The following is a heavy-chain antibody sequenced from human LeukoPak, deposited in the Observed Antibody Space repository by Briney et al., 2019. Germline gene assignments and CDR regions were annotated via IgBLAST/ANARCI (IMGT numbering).Heavy chain of an antibody. V-gene: IGHV3-21*04. CDR2: ISSSSSYI. CDR1: GFTFSSYS. CDR3: ARPSGLEGKRDYYYYGMDV. Sequence: PGGSLRLSCAASGFTFSSYSMNWVRQAPGKGLEWVSSISSSSSYIYYADSVKGRFTISRDNAKNSLYLQMNSLRAEDTAVYYCARPSGLEGKRDYYYYGMDVWGQGTTVTVSS. D-gene: IGHD1-26*01. J-gene: IGHJ6*02.